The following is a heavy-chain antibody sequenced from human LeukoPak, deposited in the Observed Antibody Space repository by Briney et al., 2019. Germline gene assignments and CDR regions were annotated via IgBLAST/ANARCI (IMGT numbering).Heavy chain of an antibody. CDR2: INHSGST. J-gene: IGHJ5*02. Sequence: SETLSLTRAVYGGSFSGYYWSWIRQPPGKGLEWIGEINHSGSTNYNPSLKSRVTISVDTSKNQFSLKLSSVTAADTAVYYCASRLLLANNWFDPWGQGTLVTVSS. CDR3: ASRLLLANNWFDP. V-gene: IGHV4-34*01. CDR1: GGSFSGYY. D-gene: IGHD3-3*01.